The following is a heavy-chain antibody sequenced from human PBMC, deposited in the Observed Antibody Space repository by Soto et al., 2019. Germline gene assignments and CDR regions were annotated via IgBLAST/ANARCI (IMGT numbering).Heavy chain of an antibody. CDR2: IFIGGTT. CDR1: ELTIIGIY. CDR3: ARLGPYASGTYSFRHNRFDT. Sequence: RDPYAAAELTIIGIYVPRVSKKPGKALEWVSVIFIGGTTQYAVSVKGRFTISRDYSKNTVYLQMNSLRAEDTAVYYCARLGPYASGTYSFRHNRFDTWGQGTLVTVSS. V-gene: IGHV3-53*01. J-gene: IGHJ5*02. D-gene: IGHD3-10*01.